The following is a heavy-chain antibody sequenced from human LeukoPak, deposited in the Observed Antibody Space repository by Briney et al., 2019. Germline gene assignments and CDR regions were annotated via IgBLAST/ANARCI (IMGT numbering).Heavy chain of an antibody. Sequence: SVKVSCKASGGTFSNYDISWVRQAPGQGLEWMGGIIPIFGTANYAQKFQGRVTMTRDMSTTTGYMELSSLRSEDTAVYYCARDNSVGDIAWWFDPWGQGTLVTVSS. CDR3: ARDNSVGDIAWWFDP. D-gene: IGHD3-16*02. V-gene: IGHV1-69*05. CDR2: IIPIFGTA. CDR1: GGTFSNYD. J-gene: IGHJ5*02.